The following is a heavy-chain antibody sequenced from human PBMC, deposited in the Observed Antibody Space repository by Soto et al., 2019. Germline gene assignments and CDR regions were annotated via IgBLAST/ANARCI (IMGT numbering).Heavy chain of an antibody. Sequence: QVQLQESGPGLVKPSQNLSLTCHVSGGSISSGDYYWSWIRQPPGKGLEWIGYIYYSGSTYYNPSLKGRVTISVYTSKNQFSLKLSSVTAADTAVYYCARGRAEGGWSTRPFDIWCQGTMVTVSS. CDR3: ARGRAEGGWSTRPFDI. CDR1: GGSISSGDYY. D-gene: IGHD2-15*01. V-gene: IGHV4-30-4*01. CDR2: IYYSGST. J-gene: IGHJ3*02.